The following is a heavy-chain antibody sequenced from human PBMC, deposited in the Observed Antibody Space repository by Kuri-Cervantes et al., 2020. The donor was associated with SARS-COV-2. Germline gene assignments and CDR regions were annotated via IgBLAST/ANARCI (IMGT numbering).Heavy chain of an antibody. Sequence: GGSLRLSCAASGFTFSDYYMSWIRQAPGKGLEWVSYISSSGSTIYYADSVKDRFTISRDNAKNSLYLQMNSLRAEDTAVYYCARTPYYDFWSGPYYYYGMDVWGQGTTVTVSS. J-gene: IGHJ6*02. CDR3: ARTPYYDFWSGPYYYYGMDV. CDR1: GFTFSDYY. CDR2: ISSSGSTI. D-gene: IGHD3-3*01. V-gene: IGHV3-11*01.